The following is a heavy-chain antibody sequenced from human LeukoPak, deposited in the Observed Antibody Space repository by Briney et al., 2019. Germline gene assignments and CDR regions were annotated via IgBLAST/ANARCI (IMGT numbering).Heavy chain of an antibody. CDR1: GYTFTSYG. CDR3: ARDRTYCSGGSCSPDAFGI. D-gene: IGHD2-15*01. Sequence: ASVKVSCKASGYTFTSYGISWVRQAPGQGLEWMGWISAYNGNTNYAQKLQGRVTMTTDTSTSTAYMELRSLRSDDTAVYYCARDRTYCSGGSCSPDAFGIRGQGTMVTVSS. V-gene: IGHV1-18*01. J-gene: IGHJ3*02. CDR2: ISAYNGNT.